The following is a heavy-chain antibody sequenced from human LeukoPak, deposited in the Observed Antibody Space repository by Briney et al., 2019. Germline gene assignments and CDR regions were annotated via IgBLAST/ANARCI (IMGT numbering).Heavy chain of an antibody. D-gene: IGHD3-22*01. Sequence: SETLSLTCAVYGGSFSGYYWSWIRQPPGKGLEWIGSIYYSGSTYYNPSLKSRVTISVDTSKNQFSLKLSSVTAADTAVYYCAREATYYDSSYWGQGTLVTVSS. CDR2: IYYSGST. V-gene: IGHV4-34*01. J-gene: IGHJ4*02. CDR1: GGSFSGYY. CDR3: AREATYYDSSY.